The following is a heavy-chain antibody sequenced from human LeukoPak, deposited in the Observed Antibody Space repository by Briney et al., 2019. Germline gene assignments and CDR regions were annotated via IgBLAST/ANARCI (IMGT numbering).Heavy chain of an antibody. CDR2: INRDSGST. CDR1: GFPFNNFA. Sequence: GGSLRLPCAASGFPFNNFAMSWVRRAPGKGLEWVSAINRDSGSTYYADSVRGRFTISRDNSKNTLYLHMSSLRTEDTAVYYCAKEPRGSSSRLIYFDYWGQGTLVTVSS. CDR3: AKEPRGSSSRLIYFDY. D-gene: IGHD6-13*01. V-gene: IGHV3-23*01. J-gene: IGHJ4*02.